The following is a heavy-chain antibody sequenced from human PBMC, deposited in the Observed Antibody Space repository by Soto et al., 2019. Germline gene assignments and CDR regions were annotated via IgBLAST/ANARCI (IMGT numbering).Heavy chain of an antibody. J-gene: IGHJ6*02. Sequence: QVQLVQSGAEVKNPGSSVKVSCKASGGTFSNYAISWVRQAPGQGLEWMGGIIPIFRTPNYAQKFQGRVTLTADESTSTAYMDLTSLRSEDTAVYYCATMKGGYQYYSYGMDVWGQGTTVTVSS. V-gene: IGHV1-69*12. CDR3: ATMKGGYQYYSYGMDV. CDR1: GGTFSNYA. D-gene: IGHD3-16*02. CDR2: IIPIFRTP.